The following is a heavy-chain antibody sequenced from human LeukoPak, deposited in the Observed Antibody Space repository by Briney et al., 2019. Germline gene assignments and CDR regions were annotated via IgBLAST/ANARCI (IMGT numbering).Heavy chain of an antibody. J-gene: IGHJ4*02. CDR3: ARGRSWGESGFDY. D-gene: IGHD6-13*01. CDR2: TYYRSKWYN. V-gene: IGHV6-1*01. CDR1: GDSVFNNSAA. Sequence: SQTLSLTCAISGDSVFNNSAAWNWIRQPPSRGLEWLGRTYYRSKWYNDYAVSVASRITISPDTSKNQFSLQLKSVTPEDTAVYYCARGRSWGESGFDYWGQGTLVTVSS.